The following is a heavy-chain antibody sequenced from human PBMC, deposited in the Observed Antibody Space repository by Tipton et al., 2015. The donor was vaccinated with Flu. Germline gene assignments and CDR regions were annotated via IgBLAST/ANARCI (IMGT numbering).Heavy chain of an antibody. CDR3: ARGGPDYDSSGQRAFDI. J-gene: IGHJ3*02. D-gene: IGHD3-22*01. V-gene: IGHV1-2*02. Sequence: QLVQSGAEVKKPGASVKVSCKASGYTFTGYYMHWVRQAPGQGLEWMGWINPNSGGTNYAQKFQGRVTMTRDTSISTAYMELSRLRSDDTAVYYCARGGPDYDSSGQRAFDIWGQGTMVTVSS. CDR2: INPNSGGT. CDR1: GYTFTGYY.